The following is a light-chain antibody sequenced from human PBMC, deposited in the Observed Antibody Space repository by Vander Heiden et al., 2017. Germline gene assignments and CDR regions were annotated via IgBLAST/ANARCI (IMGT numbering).Light chain of an antibody. CDR2: DAS. CDR3: QQYDNLPFT. CDR1: QDISNY. J-gene: IGKJ3*01. V-gene: IGKV1-33*01. Sequence: DIQMTQSPSSLSASVGDRVTITCQASQDISNYLNWYQQKPGKAPKLLIYDASNLETGVPSRFSGSGSGTDFTFTINSLQPEDIATYYCQQYDNLPFTFGHGTKVDIK.